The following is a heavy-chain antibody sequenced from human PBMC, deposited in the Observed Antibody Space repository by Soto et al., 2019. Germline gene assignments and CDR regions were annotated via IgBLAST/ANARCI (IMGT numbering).Heavy chain of an antibody. CDR1: GYTFTGYY. J-gene: IGHJ4*02. D-gene: IGHD3-16*02. Sequence: ASVKVSCKASGYTFTGYYMHWVRQAPGQGLEWMGWINPNSGGTNYAQKFKGWVTMTRDTSISTAYMELSRLRSDDTAVYYCARDGSSGITFGGVIDTPYYFDYWGQGTLVTVSS. V-gene: IGHV1-2*04. CDR3: ARDGSSGITFGGVIDTPYYFDY. CDR2: INPNSGGT.